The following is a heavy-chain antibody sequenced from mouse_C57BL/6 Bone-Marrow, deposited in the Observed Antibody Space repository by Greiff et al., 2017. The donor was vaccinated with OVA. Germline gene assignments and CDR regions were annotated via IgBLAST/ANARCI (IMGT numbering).Heavy chain of an antibody. V-gene: IGHV1-81*01. J-gene: IGHJ2*01. Sequence: QVQLQQSGAELARPGASVKLSCKASGYTFTSYGISWVKQRTGQGLEWIGEIYPRSGNTYYNEKFKGKATLTADKSSSTAYMELRSLTSEDSAVYFCARYYYGSRTFDDWGQGTTLTVSS. CDR2: IYPRSGNT. CDR1: GYTFTSYG. CDR3: ARYYYGSRTFDD. D-gene: IGHD1-1*01.